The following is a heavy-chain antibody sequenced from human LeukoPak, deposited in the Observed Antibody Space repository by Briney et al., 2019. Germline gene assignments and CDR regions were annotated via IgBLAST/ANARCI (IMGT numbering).Heavy chain of an antibody. J-gene: IGHJ3*02. V-gene: IGHV4-38-2*01. CDR3: VTQVVPAAIPDAFDI. CDR1: GYSISSGYY. CDR2: IYRSGST. Sequence: PSETLSLTCAVSGYSISSGYYWGWIRQPPGRGLEFIASIYRSGSTYHNPSLKSRVTISLDMSRNQFSLKLDSLTAADTAVYFCVTQVVPAAIPDAFDIWGQGTVSPFFQ. D-gene: IGHD2-2*01.